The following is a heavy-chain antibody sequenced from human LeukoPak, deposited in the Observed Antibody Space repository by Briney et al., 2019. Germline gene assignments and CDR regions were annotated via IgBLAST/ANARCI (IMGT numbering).Heavy chain of an antibody. D-gene: IGHD2-2*01. CDR2: INSDGSST. V-gene: IGHV3-74*01. Sequence: GGSLRLSCAASGFTFSSYWMHWVRQAPGKGLVWVSRINSDGSSTSYADSVKGRFTISRDNAKNTLYLQMNSLRAEDTAVYYCARGGYCSSTSCYVLFDYWGQGTLVTVSS. CDR1: GFTFSSYW. J-gene: IGHJ4*02. CDR3: ARGGYCSSTSCYVLFDY.